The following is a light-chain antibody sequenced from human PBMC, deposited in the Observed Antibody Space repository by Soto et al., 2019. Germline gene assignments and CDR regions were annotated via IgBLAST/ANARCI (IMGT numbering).Light chain of an antibody. J-gene: IGKJ5*01. Sequence: TQSAGAMSLSTGDRATLSCWASESIGDYLAWYQQRPGQAPRLLIYAASRRASGTPHRFSGSGSERAFTLAIIGLEPADFGVYYCQQYVTTPSITFGQGTRLEIK. CDR3: QQYVTTPSIT. CDR1: ESIGDY. V-gene: IGKV3-20*01. CDR2: AAS.